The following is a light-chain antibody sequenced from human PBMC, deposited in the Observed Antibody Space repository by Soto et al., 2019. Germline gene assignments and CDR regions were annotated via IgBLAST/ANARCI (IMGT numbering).Light chain of an antibody. CDR2: DNN. CDR1: SSNIGSNS. V-gene: IGLV1-51*01. CDR3: GTWDSSLSVIYV. J-gene: IGLJ1*01. Sequence: QSVLTQPLSVSAAPGQKVTISCSGSSSNIGSNSVSWYQQLPGTAPKLLIYDNNKRPSGIPDRFSGSKSGTSATLGITGLQTGDEADYYCGTWDSSLSVIYVFGTGTKVTVL.